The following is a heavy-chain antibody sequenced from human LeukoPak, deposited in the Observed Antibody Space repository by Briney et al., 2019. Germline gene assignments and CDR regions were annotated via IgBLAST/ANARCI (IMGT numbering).Heavy chain of an antibody. CDR3: ARERPLDY. CDR1: GFTFSDYY. CDR2: IGSGSSYT. V-gene: IGHV3-11*06. J-gene: IGHJ4*02. Sequence: GGSLRLSCAASGFTFSDYYMSWIRQAPGKGLEWVSDIGSGSSYTNYADSVKGRFTISRDNAKNSLYLQMDSLRAEDTAVYFCARERPLDYWGQGALVTVSS.